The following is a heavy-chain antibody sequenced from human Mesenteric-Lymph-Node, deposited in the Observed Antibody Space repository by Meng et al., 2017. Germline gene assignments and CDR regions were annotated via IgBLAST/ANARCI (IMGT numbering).Heavy chain of an antibody. V-gene: IGHV3-33*01. J-gene: IGHJ4*02. CDR2: IWDDGSKK. CDR1: GFTFSNYD. CDR3: ARPQGGGTAGPYYFDS. D-gene: IGHD3-16*01. Sequence: GESLKISCAASGFTFSNYDMHWVRQAPGKGLEWVAVIWDDGSKKYYVDSVKDRFTISRDNSKNTLYLQMNSLRAGDTAVYYCARPQGGGTAGPYYFDSWGQGTLVTVSS.